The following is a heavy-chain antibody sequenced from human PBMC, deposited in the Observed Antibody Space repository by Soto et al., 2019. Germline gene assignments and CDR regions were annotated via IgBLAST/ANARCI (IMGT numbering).Heavy chain of an antibody. Sequence: GDSVKVSCKVSGYTLTDLSMHWVRQAPGKGLEWMGGFDPEDGETIYAQKFQGRVTMTEDTSTDTAYMELSSLRSDETAVYYCATAIADYWYFDLWGRGTLVTVSS. CDR3: ATAIADYWYFDL. D-gene: IGHD6-13*01. CDR1: GYTLTDLS. CDR2: FDPEDGET. J-gene: IGHJ2*01. V-gene: IGHV1-24*01.